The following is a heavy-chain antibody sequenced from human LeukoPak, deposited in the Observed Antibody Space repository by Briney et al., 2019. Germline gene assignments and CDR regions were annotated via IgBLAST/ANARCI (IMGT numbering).Heavy chain of an antibody. CDR3: ARDQAPYYDILTGYYL. Sequence: ASVKVSCKASGYTFTGYYMHWVQQAPGQGLEWMGWINPNSGGTNYAQKFQGRVTMTRDTSISTAYMELSRLRSDDTAVYYCARDQAPYYDILTGYYLWGQGTLVTVSS. CDR2: INPNSGGT. J-gene: IGHJ4*02. CDR1: GYTFTGYY. D-gene: IGHD3-9*01. V-gene: IGHV1-2*02.